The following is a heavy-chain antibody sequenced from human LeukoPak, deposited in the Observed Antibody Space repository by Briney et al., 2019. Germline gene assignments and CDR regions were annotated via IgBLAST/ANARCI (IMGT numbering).Heavy chain of an antibody. D-gene: IGHD6-19*01. V-gene: IGHV3-33*01. CDR1: GFTFSSYG. CDR3: ARVRTGYSSGWYSAFDY. CDR2: IWYDGSNK. J-gene: IGHJ4*02. Sequence: PGRSLRLSCAASGFTFSSYGMHWVRQAPGKGLEWVAVIWYDGSNKYYADSVKGRFTISRDNSKNTLYLQMNSLRAEDTAVYYCARVRTGYSSGWYSAFDYWGQGTLVTVSS.